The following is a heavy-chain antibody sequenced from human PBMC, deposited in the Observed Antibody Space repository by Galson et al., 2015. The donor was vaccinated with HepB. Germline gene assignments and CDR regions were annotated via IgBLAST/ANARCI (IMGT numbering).Heavy chain of an antibody. CDR3: AIAYEMDTLFLGYDAFDI. CDR2: TSGTGGST. V-gene: IGHV3-23*01. CDR1: GFTFSRYG. J-gene: IGHJ3*02. Sequence: SLRLSCAVSGFTFSRYGMSWVRQAPGKGLEWVSGTSGTGGSTYYADSVKGRFAVSRDKSKNTLYLQMNSLRADDPAVYYCAIAYEMDTLFLGYDAFDIRGQGTMVTVSS. D-gene: IGHD5-24*01.